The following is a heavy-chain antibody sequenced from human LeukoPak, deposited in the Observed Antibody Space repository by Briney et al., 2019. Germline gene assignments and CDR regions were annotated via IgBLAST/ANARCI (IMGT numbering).Heavy chain of an antibody. CDR3: ARGLRDSSGFGDAFNI. CDR1: CHTLTSYD. J-gene: IGHJ3*02. V-gene: IGHV1-18*01. CDR2: ISSYNGNT. D-gene: IGHD3-22*01. Sequence: GASVKVSCKASCHTLTSYDISWVRQAPGQGLEWVGWISSYNGNTNSAQKFQGRVTMTTDTSTNTAYMELRRLRSDDTAVYYCARGLRDSSGFGDAFNIWGQGTMVTVSS.